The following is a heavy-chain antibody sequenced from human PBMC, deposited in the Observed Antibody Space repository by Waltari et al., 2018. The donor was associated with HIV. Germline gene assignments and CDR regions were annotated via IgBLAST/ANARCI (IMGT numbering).Heavy chain of an antibody. CDR1: GSAFSSHG. CDR2: ISYGGSNK. CDR3: AKDRQKIGYYDILTGYLDY. V-gene: IGHV3-30*18. D-gene: IGHD3-9*01. J-gene: IGHJ4*02. Sequence: VQLVESGGGVVQPRRSLRLSCAASGSAFSSHGMQWVRQALGKGLEWVAVISYGGSNKYYADSVKGLFTISRDNSKNTLYLQMNSLRAEDTAVYYCAKDRQKIGYYDILTGYLDYWGQGTLVTVSS.